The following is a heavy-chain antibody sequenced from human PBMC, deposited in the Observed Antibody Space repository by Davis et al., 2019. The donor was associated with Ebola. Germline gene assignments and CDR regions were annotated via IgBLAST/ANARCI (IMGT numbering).Heavy chain of an antibody. Sequence: MPSETLSLTCTVSGGSIRAHYWCWIRQPPGKALEWIGYIYYDGTTNYNPSLKSRVTISLDPSKNQLSLKLSSVTAADTAVYYCARRVPMGNWFDPWGQGTLVTVSS. D-gene: IGHD3-10*01. CDR3: ARRVPMGNWFDP. J-gene: IGHJ5*02. V-gene: IGHV4-59*08. CDR1: GGSIRAHY. CDR2: IYYDGTT.